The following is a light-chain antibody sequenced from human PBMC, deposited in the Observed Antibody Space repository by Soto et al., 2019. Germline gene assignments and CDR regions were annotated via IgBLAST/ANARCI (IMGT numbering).Light chain of an antibody. Sequence: DIQMTQSPSTLSASVGDRVTITCRASQSISSWLAWYQQKPGKAPKLLIYDASSLESGVPSRFGGSGSGTEFTLTISSLQPDDFATYYCQQYNSYSPNTFGGGTKVDIK. CDR3: QQYNSYSPNT. V-gene: IGKV1-5*01. J-gene: IGKJ4*01. CDR2: DAS. CDR1: QSISSW.